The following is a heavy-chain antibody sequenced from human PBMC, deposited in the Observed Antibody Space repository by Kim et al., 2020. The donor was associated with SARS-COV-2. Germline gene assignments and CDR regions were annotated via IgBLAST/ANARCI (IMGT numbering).Heavy chain of an antibody. CDR3: ARDGVAAAGIYRKYYYGMDV. Sequence: SETLSLTCAVYGGSFSGYYWSWIRQPPGKGLEWIGEINHSGSTNYNPSLKSRVTISVDTSKNQFSLKLSSVTAADTAVYYCARDGVAAAGIYRKYYYGMDVWGQGTTVTVSS. V-gene: IGHV4-34*01. D-gene: IGHD6-13*01. J-gene: IGHJ6*02. CDR1: GGSFSGYY. CDR2: INHSGST.